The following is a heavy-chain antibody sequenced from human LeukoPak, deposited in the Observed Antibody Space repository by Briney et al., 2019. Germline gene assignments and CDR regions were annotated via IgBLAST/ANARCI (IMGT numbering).Heavy chain of an antibody. Sequence: PSETLSLTCTVSGDPISSSSFYWGWIRQPPGKGLEWIGSIYRTGTTYHNPSLKSRVTISVDTSRNQFSLKLSSVAAADTAVYHCAVTPPEVIISTLGYWGQGTLVTVSS. CDR2: IYRTGTT. D-gene: IGHD3-16*01. CDR3: AVTPPEVIISTLGY. V-gene: IGHV4-39*01. J-gene: IGHJ4*02. CDR1: GDPISSSSFY.